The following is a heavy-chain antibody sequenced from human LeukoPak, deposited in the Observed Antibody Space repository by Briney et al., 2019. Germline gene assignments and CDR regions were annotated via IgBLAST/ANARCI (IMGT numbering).Heavy chain of an antibody. CDR3: ARGYDSSGYSDRDAFDI. CDR2: MNPNSGNT. Sequence: ASVEVSCKASGYTFTSYDINWVRQATGQGLEWMGWMNPNSGNTGYAQKFQGRVTITRNTSISTAYMELSSLRSEDTAVYYCARGYDSSGYSDRDAFDIWGQGTMVTVSS. J-gene: IGHJ3*02. V-gene: IGHV1-8*03. D-gene: IGHD3-22*01. CDR1: GYTFTSYD.